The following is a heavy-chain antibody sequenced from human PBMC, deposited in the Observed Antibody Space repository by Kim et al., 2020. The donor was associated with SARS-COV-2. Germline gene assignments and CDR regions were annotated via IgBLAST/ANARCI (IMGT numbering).Heavy chain of an antibody. Sequence: ANYAQKFQGRVTITADESTSTAYMELSSLRSEDTAVYYCARGPTGWLQRYWGQGTLVTVSS. V-gene: IGHV1-69*01. CDR3: ARGPTGWLQRY. D-gene: IGHD5-12*01. J-gene: IGHJ4*02. CDR2: A.